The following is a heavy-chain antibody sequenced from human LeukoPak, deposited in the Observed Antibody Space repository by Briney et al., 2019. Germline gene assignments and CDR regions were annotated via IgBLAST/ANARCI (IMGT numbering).Heavy chain of an antibody. CDR3: AREPNMIRGLWGIGY. CDR1: GYTFTNYG. J-gene: IGHJ4*02. V-gene: IGHV1-18*01. D-gene: IGHD3-10*01. Sequence: ASVKVSCKASGYTFTNYGITWVRQAPGQGLEWMGWIGAYNGNTNYAQKFQGRVTMTIETSTSTAYMELRSLRSDDTAVYYCAREPNMIRGLWGIGYWGQGTLVTVSS. CDR2: IGAYNGNT.